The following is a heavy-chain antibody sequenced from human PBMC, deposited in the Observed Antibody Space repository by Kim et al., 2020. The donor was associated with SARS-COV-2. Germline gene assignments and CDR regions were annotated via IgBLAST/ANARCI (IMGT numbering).Heavy chain of an antibody. Sequence: SVKGRFTISGDNAKNCLYLQMNSLGGEGTAVYYCARDAAAGTAYAEYFQHWGQGTLVTVSS. D-gene: IGHD6-13*01. J-gene: IGHJ1*01. V-gene: IGHV3-11*04. CDR3: ARDAAAGTAYAEYFQH.